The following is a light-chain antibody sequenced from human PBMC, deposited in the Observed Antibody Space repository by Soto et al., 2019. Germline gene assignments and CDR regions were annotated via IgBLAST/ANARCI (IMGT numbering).Light chain of an antibody. Sequence: QAVVTQSPSASASLGASVKLTCTLSSGHSSYAIAVHQQQPEKGPRYLLKLNSDGSHNKGDGIPDRFSGSSSGAERYLTISSLQAEDEADYYCQNWDTGIHVVFGGGTKVTVL. V-gene: IGLV4-69*01. CDR2: LNSDGSH. CDR1: SGHSSYA. CDR3: QNWDTGIHVV. J-gene: IGLJ2*01.